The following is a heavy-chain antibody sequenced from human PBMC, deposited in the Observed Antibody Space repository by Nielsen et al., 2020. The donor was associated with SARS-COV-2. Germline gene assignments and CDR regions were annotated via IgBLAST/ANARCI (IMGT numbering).Heavy chain of an antibody. CDR1: GFSFTNYW. CDR3: ARQPRSIISNWFDP. CDR2: IDPTDSHT. V-gene: IGHV5-10-1*01. J-gene: IGHJ5*02. D-gene: IGHD1-14*01. Sequence: GESLKISCKASGFSFTNYWISWVRQMRGKGLEWVGNIDPTDSHTNYSPSFQGHVTISADKSITTAYLQWSSLEASDSAMYYCARQPRSIISNWFDPWGQGTLVTVST.